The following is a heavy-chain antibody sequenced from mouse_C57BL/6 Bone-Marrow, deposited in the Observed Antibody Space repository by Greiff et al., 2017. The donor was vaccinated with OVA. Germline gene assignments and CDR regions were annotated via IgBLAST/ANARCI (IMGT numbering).Heavy chain of an antibody. CDR2: IDPENGDT. Sequence: VQLQQSGAELVRPGASVKLSCTASGFNIKDDYMHWVKQRPEQGLEWIGWIDPENGDTESASKFQGKATITADTSSNTAYLQLSSLTSEDTAVYDCTTLFYYGSSFYAMDYWGQGTSVTVSS. D-gene: IGHD1-1*01. CDR3: TTLFYYGSSFYAMDY. V-gene: IGHV14-4*01. CDR1: GFNIKDDY. J-gene: IGHJ4*01.